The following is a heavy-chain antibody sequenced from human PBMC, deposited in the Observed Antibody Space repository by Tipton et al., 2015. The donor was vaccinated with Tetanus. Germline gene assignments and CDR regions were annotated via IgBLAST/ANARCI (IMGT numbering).Heavy chain of an antibody. CDR2: INHSGST. CDR3: ARGFMYYYDSSGYRAPPFDY. D-gene: IGHD3-22*01. Sequence: TLSLTCAVYGGSFSGYYWSWIRQPPGKGLEWIGEINHSGSTNYNPSLKSRVTISVDTSKNQFSLKLSSVTAADTAVYYCARGFMYYYDSSGYRAPPFDYWGQGTLVTVSS. V-gene: IGHV4-34*01. CDR1: GGSFSGYY. J-gene: IGHJ4*02.